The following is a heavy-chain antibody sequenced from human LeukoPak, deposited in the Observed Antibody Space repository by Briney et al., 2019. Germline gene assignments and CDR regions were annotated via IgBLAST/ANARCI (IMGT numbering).Heavy chain of an antibody. V-gene: IGHV3-53*01. CDR3: ASGSYYDTPIDS. CDR1: AFTVSGTY. D-gene: IGHD1-26*01. J-gene: IGHJ4*02. Sequence: GGSLRLSCAVSAFTVSGTYFTWVRQAPGKGLEWVSIIYSGDYTYYADSVKGRFTISRDESTNTLYLQMNSLRADDTAVYYCASGSYYDTPIDSWGQGALLTVSS. CDR2: IYSGDYT.